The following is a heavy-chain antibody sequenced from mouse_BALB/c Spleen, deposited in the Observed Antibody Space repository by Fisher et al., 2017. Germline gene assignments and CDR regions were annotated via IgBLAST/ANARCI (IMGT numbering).Heavy chain of an antibody. J-gene: IGHJ4*01. V-gene: IGHV1-69*02. Sequence: KFKGKATLTVDESSSTAYMQLSSLTNEDSAVYYCTGGSYAMDYWGQGTSVTVSS. CDR3: TGGSYAMDY.